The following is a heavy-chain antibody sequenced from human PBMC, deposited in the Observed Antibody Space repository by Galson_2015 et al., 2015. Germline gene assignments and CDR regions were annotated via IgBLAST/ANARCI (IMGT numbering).Heavy chain of an antibody. CDR2: ISYDGSNK. D-gene: IGHD3-22*01. J-gene: IGHJ6*02. CDR3: ARDMRFYFDSSGYSYYYYGMDV. V-gene: IGHV3-30-3*01. Sequence: SLRLSCAASGFTFSSHAMHWVRQAPGKGLEWAAVISYDGSNKYYADSVKGRFTISRDNSKNTLYLQLNSLRAEDTAVYYCARDMRFYFDSSGYSYYYYGMDVWGQGTTVTVSS. CDR1: GFTFSSHA.